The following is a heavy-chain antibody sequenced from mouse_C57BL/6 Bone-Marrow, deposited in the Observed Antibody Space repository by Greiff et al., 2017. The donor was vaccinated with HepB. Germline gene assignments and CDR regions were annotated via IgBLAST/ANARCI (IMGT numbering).Heavy chain of an antibody. CDR3: AREWLLGDYFDY. D-gene: IGHD2-3*01. CDR1: GYTFTSYG. Sequence: VQVVESGAELARPGASVKLSCKASGYTFTSYGISWVKQRTGQGLEWIGEIYPRSGNTYYNEKFKGKATLTADKSSSTAYMALRSLTSEDSAVYDCAREWLLGDYFDYWGQGTTLTVSS. V-gene: IGHV1-81*01. CDR2: IYPRSGNT. J-gene: IGHJ2*01.